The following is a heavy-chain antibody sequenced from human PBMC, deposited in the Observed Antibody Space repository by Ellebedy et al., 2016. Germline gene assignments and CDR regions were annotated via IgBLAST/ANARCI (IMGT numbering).Heavy chain of an antibody. Sequence: SETLSLTXTVSGGSISSGGYCWSWIRQHPGKGLEWIGYIYYSGSTYYNPSLKSRVTISVDTSKNQFSLKLSSVTAADTAVYYCARNIAVAGTWFDYWGQGTLVTVSS. J-gene: IGHJ4*02. CDR2: IYYSGST. V-gene: IGHV4-31*03. CDR3: ARNIAVAGTWFDY. CDR1: GGSISSGGYC. D-gene: IGHD6-19*01.